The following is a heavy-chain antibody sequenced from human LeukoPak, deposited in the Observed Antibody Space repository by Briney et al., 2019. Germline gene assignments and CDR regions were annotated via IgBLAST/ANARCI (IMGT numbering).Heavy chain of an antibody. CDR3: VREPSSSGWFAY. Sequence: PSETLSLTCTVSGDSITGYYWSWIRQPPGKGLEWIAYISYTGSTNYNPSLRGRVTISLDTSANQFSLKFSSVTTTDTAVYYSVREPSSSGWFAYWGQGTLVTVSS. V-gene: IGHV4-59*01. D-gene: IGHD6-19*01. CDR2: ISYTGST. CDR1: GDSITGYY. J-gene: IGHJ4*02.